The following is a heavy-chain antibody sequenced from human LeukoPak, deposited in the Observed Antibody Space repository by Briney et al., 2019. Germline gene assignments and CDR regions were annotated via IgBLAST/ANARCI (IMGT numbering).Heavy chain of an antibody. CDR3: ARSGPSRYSSSWGYYYYGMDV. D-gene: IGHD6-13*01. CDR2: IYTSGST. V-gene: IGHV4-4*07. J-gene: IGHJ6*02. Sequence: SETLSLTCTVSGGSISSYYWSWIRQPAGKGLEWIGRIYTSGSTNYTPSLKSRVTMSVDTSKNQFPLKLSSVTAADTAVYYCARSGPSRYSSSWGYYYYGMDVWGQGTTVTVSS. CDR1: GGSISSYY.